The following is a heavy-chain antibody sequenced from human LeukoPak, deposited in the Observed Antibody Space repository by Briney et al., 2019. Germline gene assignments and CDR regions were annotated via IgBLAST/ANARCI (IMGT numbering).Heavy chain of an antibody. CDR2: ISGSGTI. V-gene: IGHV3-69-1*01. D-gene: IGHD2/OR15-2a*01. CDR1: GFTFSNAW. J-gene: IGHJ3*01. Sequence: GGSLRPSCAASGFTFSNAWMSWVRQAPGKGLEWISYISGSGTIYYADSVKGRFTISRDNAQRLVYLQMNSLRAGDTAVYYCTNFKPPAPDALDVWGQGTLITVSS. CDR3: TNFKPPAPDALDV.